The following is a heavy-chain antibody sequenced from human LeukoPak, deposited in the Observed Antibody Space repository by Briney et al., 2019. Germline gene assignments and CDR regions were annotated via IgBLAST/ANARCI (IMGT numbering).Heavy chain of an antibody. CDR3: AREYCGGDCPNWFDP. V-gene: IGHV4-59*01. D-gene: IGHD2-21*01. Sequence: SETLSLTCTVSGGSISSYYWSWIRQPPGKGLEWSGYIYYSGSTNYNPSLKSRVTISVDTSKNQFSLKLSSVTAADTAVYYCAREYCGGDCPNWFDPWGQGTLVTVSS. J-gene: IGHJ5*02. CDR1: GGSISSYY. CDR2: IYYSGST.